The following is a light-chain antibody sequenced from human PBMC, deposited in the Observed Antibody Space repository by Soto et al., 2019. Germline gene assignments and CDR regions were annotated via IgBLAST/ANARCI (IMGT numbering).Light chain of an antibody. Sequence: DVVMTQSPLSLPVTLGQPASISCRSNQSLVHSDGIAYFSWFQQRPGRSPRSLIYKVSNRDAGVPARFSGSGSGTDFALKSSRVEAEDGGFYYVMQGTHWPITFGQGTRLEIK. CDR2: KVS. J-gene: IGKJ5*01. CDR1: QSLVHSDGIAY. CDR3: MQGTHWPIT. V-gene: IGKV2-30*02.